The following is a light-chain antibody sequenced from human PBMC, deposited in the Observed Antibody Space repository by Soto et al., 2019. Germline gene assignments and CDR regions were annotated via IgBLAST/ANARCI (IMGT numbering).Light chain of an antibody. J-gene: IGKJ1*01. CDR2: QTS. Sequence: EIVLTQSPATLSSFPGDRVTLSCRASQYINTRLAWYQHRPGQAPRLLIYQTSLRAAGIPARFSASVSGTDFNLTIRDVQPEDFALYYCHQSQSWPRKFGQGTKVDI. CDR3: HQSQSWPRK. CDR1: QYINTR. V-gene: IGKV3-11*01.